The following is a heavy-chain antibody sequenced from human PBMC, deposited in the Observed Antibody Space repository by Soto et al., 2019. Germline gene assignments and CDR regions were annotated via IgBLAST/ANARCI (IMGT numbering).Heavy chain of an antibody. CDR1: GGTFSSYA. CDR3: ARDKGIQLWSNYYYYGMDV. J-gene: IGHJ6*02. V-gene: IGHV1-69*13. Sequence: SVKVSCKASGGTFSSYAISWVRQAPGQGLEWMGGIIPIFGTANYAQKFQGRVTITADESTSTAYMELSSLRSEDTAVYYCARDKGIQLWSNYYYYGMDVWGQGTTVTVSS. D-gene: IGHD5-18*01. CDR2: IIPIFGTA.